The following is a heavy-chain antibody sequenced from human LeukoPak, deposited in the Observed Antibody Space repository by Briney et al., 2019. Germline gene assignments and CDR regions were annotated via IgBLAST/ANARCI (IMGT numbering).Heavy chain of an antibody. D-gene: IGHD3-3*01. V-gene: IGHV3-9*01. CDR1: GFTFDDYA. J-gene: IGHJ4*02. CDR3: AKESSRRVYYDFWSGYYLGY. Sequence: PGGSLRLSCAASGFTFDDYAMHWARQAPGKGLEWVSGISWNSGSIGYADSVKGRFTISRDNAKNSLYLQMNSLRAEDTALYYCAKESSRRVYYDFWSGYYLGYWGQGTLVTVSS. CDR2: ISWNSGSI.